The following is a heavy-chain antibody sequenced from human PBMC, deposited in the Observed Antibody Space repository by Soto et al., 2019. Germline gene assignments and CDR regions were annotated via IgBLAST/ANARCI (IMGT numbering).Heavy chain of an antibody. D-gene: IGHD3-10*01. J-gene: IGHJ4*02. V-gene: IGHV3-30*18. CDR1: GFTFSSYG. Sequence: PGGSLRLSCAASGFTFSSYGMHWVRQAPGKGLEWVAVISYDGSNKYYADSVKGRFTISRDSSKNTLYLQMNSLRAEDTAVYYCAKDRSGYFDYWGQGTLVTVS. CDR2: ISYDGSNK. CDR3: AKDRSGYFDY.